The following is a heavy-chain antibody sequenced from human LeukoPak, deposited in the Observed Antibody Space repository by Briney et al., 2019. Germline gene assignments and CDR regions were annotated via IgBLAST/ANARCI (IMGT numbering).Heavy chain of an antibody. CDR1: GGSMGRTSYY. CDR3: ARTSSGPNWFDP. J-gene: IGHJ5*02. CDR2: IYNSGTT. V-gene: IGHV4-61*02. D-gene: IGHD3-22*01. Sequence: SETLSLTCTVSGGSMGRTSYYWSWIRQPAGKGLEWLGRIYNSGTTNYNPSLQSRVTISIDTSKNHFSLQLSSVSAADTAVYYCARTSSGPNWFDPWGQGTLVTVSS.